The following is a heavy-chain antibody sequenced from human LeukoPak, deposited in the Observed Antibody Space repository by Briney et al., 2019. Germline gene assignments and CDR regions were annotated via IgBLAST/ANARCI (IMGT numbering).Heavy chain of an antibody. CDR1: GFTVSSNY. V-gene: IGHV3-66*01. J-gene: IGHJ4*02. CDR2: IYSGGST. Sequence: PGGSLRLSCAASGFTVSSNYMSWVRQAPWKGLEWVSVIYSGGSTYYADSVKGRFTISRDNSKNTLYLQMNSLRAEDTAVYYCANPAWYYYDSSGYYYPDYWGQGTLVTVSS. CDR3: ANPAWYYYDSSGYYYPDY. D-gene: IGHD3-22*01.